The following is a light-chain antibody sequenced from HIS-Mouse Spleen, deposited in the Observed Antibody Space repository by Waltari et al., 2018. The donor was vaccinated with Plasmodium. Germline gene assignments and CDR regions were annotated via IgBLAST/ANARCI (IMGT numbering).Light chain of an antibody. CDR3: QQRSNWPPLT. J-gene: IGKJ4*01. Sequence: EIVFTHSPAALSLYPRDKDPLPYRASQSVSSFLAWYQQKPGQAPRLLIYDASKRATGIPARFSGSGSGTDFTLTSSSLEPEDFAVYYCQQRSNWPPLTFGGGTKVEIK. V-gene: IGKV3-11*01. CDR1: QSVSSF. CDR2: DAS.